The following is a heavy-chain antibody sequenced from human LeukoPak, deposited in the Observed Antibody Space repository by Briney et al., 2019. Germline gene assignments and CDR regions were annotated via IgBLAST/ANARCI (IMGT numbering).Heavy chain of an antibody. CDR3: ASVERYFDWLYGAFDI. D-gene: IGHD3-9*01. Sequence: SETLSLTCTVSGGSISSGGYYWSWIRQHPGKGLEWIGYTYYSGSTYYSPSLKSRVTISVDTSKNQFSLKLSSVTAADTAVYYCASVERYFDWLYGAFDIWGQGTMVTVSP. J-gene: IGHJ3*02. V-gene: IGHV4-31*03. CDR2: TYYSGST. CDR1: GGSISSGGYY.